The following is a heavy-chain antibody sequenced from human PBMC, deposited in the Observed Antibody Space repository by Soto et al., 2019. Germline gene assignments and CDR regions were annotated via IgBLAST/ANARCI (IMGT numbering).Heavy chain of an antibody. J-gene: IGHJ4*02. CDR1: GFTFSSYA. V-gene: IGHV3-30-3*01. D-gene: IGHD3-10*01. CDR2: ISYDGSNK. CDR3: ARAYGSGSYLTPFDY. Sequence: QVQLVESGGGVVQPGRSLRLSCAASGFTFSSYAMHWVRPAPGKGLEWVAVISYDGSNKYYADSVKGRFTISRDNSKNTLYRQMNSMRAKATAVYYCARAYGSGSYLTPFDYWGQGTLVTVAS.